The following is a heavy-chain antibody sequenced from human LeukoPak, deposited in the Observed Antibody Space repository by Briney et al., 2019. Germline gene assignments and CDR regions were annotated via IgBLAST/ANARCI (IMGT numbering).Heavy chain of an antibody. D-gene: IGHD1-7*01. CDR3: ARSTGTTPVTWYFDL. CDR2: IYYSGST. CDR1: GGSISSYY. J-gene: IGHJ2*01. Sequence: SETLSLTCTVSGGSISSYYWSWIRQPPGKGLEWIGYIYYSGSTNYNPPLKSRVTISVDTSKNQFSLKLSSVTAADTAVYYCARSTGTTPVTWYFDLWGRGTLVTVSS. V-gene: IGHV4-59*08.